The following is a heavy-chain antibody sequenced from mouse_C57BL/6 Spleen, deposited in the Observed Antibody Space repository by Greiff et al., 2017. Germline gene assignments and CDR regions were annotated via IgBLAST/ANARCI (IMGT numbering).Heavy chain of an antibody. D-gene: IGHD1-1*01. CDR2: ISDGGSYT. Sequence: DVKLVESGGGLVKPGGSLKLSCAASGFTFSSYAMSWVRQTPEKRLEWVATISDGGSYTYYPDNVKGRFTISRDNAKNNLYLQMSHLKSEDTAMYYCAREGYGTPFDYWGQGTTLTVSS. CDR1: GFTFSSYA. J-gene: IGHJ2*01. CDR3: AREGYGTPFDY. V-gene: IGHV5-4*01.